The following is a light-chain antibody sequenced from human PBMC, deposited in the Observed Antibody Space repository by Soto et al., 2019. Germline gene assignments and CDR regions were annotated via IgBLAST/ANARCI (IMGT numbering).Light chain of an antibody. CDR2: GNN. V-gene: IGLV1-40*01. Sequence: QSVLTQPPSVSGAPGQRVTISCTGSSSNIGPGYDVHWYQQLPGTAPKVLIYGNNNRPSGVPDRFSGSKSGTSASLAITGXXXXXXXXXXXQSYDSSLSAVVFGGGTKVTVL. CDR3: QSYDSSLSAVV. CDR1: SSNIGPGYD. J-gene: IGLJ2*01.